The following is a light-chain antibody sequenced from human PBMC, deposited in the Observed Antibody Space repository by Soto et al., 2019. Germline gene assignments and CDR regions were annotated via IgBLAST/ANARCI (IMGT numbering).Light chain of an antibody. J-gene: IGKJ4*01. V-gene: IGKV1-5*03. Sequence: DIQMTQSPSALSASVGDRVTITCRARQSISNWLAWYQQKPGKAPNLLIYKASGLDSGVPSRFSGSGSGTEFTRTISSLQADDSATYYCQPYNNYSPPFGGGTKVEIK. CDR1: QSISNW. CDR3: QPYNNYSPP. CDR2: KAS.